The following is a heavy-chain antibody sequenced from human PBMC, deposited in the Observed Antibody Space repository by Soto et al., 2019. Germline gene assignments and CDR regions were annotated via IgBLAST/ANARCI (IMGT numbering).Heavy chain of an antibody. Sequence: QVPLVESGGGVVQPGRSLRLSCAASGFTFSNCGMHWVRQAPGKGLEWVAVISYHGSDKYYADSVKGRFTISRDNSKNTLYLQMDSLRAEDTAVYYCAKDHLTTTVTTVGYWGQGTLVTVSS. CDR3: AKDHLTTTVTTVGY. V-gene: IGHV3-30*18. D-gene: IGHD4-17*01. CDR2: ISYHGSDK. CDR1: GFTFSNCG. J-gene: IGHJ4*02.